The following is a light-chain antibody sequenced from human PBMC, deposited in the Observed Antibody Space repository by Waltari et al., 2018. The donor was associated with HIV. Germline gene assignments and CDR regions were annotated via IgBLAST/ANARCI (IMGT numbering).Light chain of an antibody. CDR1: SSDVGSYKY. CDR3: CSYTGTYTRYV. Sequence: QSALTQPRSVSGSPGQSVTISCTGTSSDVGSYKYVSWYQLRPGKAPKLILHDVDKRPSGVPDRFAGSKSGNTASLTIAGLQAEDEADYYCCSYTGTYTRYVFGTGAKVTVL. V-gene: IGLV2-11*01. J-gene: IGLJ1*01. CDR2: DVD.